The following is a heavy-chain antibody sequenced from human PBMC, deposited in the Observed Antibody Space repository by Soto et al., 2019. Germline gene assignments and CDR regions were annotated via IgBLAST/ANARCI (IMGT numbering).Heavy chain of an antibody. CDR3: ARYSSGWGNTYFDY. V-gene: IGHV3-66*01. CDR2: IYSGGST. Sequence: GGSLRLSCAASGFTVSSNYMSWVRQAPGKGLEWVSVIYSGGSTYYADSVKGRFTISRDNSKNTLYLQMNSLRAEDTAVYYCARYSSGWGNTYFDYWGQGTLVTGSS. D-gene: IGHD6-19*01. J-gene: IGHJ4*02. CDR1: GFTVSSNY.